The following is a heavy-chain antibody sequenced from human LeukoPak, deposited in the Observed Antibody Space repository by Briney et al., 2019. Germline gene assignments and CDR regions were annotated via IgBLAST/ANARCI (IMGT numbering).Heavy chain of an antibody. CDR1: GFTFSSYE. Sequence: KSGGSLRLSCAASGFTFSSYEMNWVRQAPGKGLEWVSSISSSSSYIYYADSVKGRFTISRDNAKNSLYLQMNSLRAEDTAVYYCARGSLLGFGELSELFDPWGQGTLVTVSS. D-gene: IGHD3-10*01. CDR3: ARGSLLGFGELSELFDP. J-gene: IGHJ5*02. V-gene: IGHV3-21*01. CDR2: ISSSSSYI.